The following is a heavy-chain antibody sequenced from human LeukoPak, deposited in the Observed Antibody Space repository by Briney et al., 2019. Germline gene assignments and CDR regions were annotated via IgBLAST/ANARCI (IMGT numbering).Heavy chain of an antibody. Sequence: ASVKVSCKASGYTFTGYYMHWVRQAPGQGLEWMGWINPNSGGTNYAQKFQGRVTMTRDTSISTAYMELSRLRSDDTAVYYCATASRRITIFGVGENGYWGQGTLVTVSS. CDR2: INPNSGGT. CDR1: GYTFTGYY. V-gene: IGHV1-2*02. CDR3: ATASRRITIFGVGENGY. J-gene: IGHJ4*02. D-gene: IGHD3-3*01.